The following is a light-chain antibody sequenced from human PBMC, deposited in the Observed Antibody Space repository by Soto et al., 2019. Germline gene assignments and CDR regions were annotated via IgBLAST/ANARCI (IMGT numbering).Light chain of an antibody. CDR1: SSDVGGYNY. Sequence: QSALTQPASVSGSPGQSITISCTGNSSDVGGYNYVSWYQQHPGKAPKVMIYDVSNRPSGVSNRFSGSKSGNTASLTISGLQAEDEADYYCSSYTGSSTLGVFGTGTKLTVL. V-gene: IGLV2-14*01. J-gene: IGLJ1*01. CDR3: SSYTGSSTLGV. CDR2: DVS.